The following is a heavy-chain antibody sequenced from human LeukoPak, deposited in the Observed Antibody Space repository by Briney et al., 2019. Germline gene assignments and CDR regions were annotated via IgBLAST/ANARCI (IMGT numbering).Heavy chain of an antibody. Sequence: ASVKVSCKASGYTFTSYGISWVRQAPGQGLEWMGWINPNSGGTNYAQKFQGRVTMTRDTSISTAYMELSRLRSDDTAVYYCARDLGSGWYSGHRYWGQGTLVTVSS. J-gene: IGHJ4*02. D-gene: IGHD6-19*01. V-gene: IGHV1-2*02. CDR1: GYTFTSYG. CDR2: INPNSGGT. CDR3: ARDLGSGWYSGHRY.